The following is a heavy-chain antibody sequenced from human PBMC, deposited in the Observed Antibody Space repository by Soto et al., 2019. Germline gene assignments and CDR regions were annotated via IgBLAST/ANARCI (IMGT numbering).Heavy chain of an antibody. J-gene: IGHJ4*02. CDR3: ARPAAVFEDGDKGEGTLFDY. CDR2: IYYSGST. D-gene: IGHD3-10*01. V-gene: IGHV4-39*01. Sequence: SETLSLTCTVSGGSISSSSYYWGWIRQPPGKGLEWIGSIYYSGSTYYNPSLKSRVTISVDTSKNQFSLKLSSVTAADTAVYYCARPAAVFEDGDKGEGTLFDYWGQGTLVTVSS. CDR1: GGSISSSSYY.